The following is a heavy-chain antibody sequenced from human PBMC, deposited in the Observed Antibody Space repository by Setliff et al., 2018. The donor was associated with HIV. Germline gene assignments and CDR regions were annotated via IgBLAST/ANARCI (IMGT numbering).Heavy chain of an antibody. Sequence: ETLSLTCAVYGGSFSGYYWSWIRQPPGKGLEWVSVIYIGGSSTYYADSVKGRFTISRDKSRNTVFLQMNSLRDEDTAVYYCARDEPTGGIDYWGQGTLVTVSS. CDR1: GGSFSGYY. J-gene: IGHJ4*02. V-gene: IGHV3-23*03. CDR2: IYIGGSST. CDR3: ARDEPTGGIDY. D-gene: IGHD3-16*01.